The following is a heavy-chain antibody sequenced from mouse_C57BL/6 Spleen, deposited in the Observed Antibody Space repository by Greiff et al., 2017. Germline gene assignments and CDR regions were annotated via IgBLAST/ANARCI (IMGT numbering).Heavy chain of an antibody. CDR1: GYTFTGYW. V-gene: IGHV1-9*01. J-gene: IGHJ4*01. D-gene: IGHD1-1*01. Sequence: QVQLQQSGAELMKPGASVKLSCKATGYTFTGYWIEWVKQRPGHGLEWIGEILPGSGSTNYNEKFKGKATFTADTSSNTAYMQRSSLTAEDSAIYYCARTGITTVVATDAMDYWGQGTSVTVSS. CDR2: ILPGSGST. CDR3: ARTGITTVVATDAMDY.